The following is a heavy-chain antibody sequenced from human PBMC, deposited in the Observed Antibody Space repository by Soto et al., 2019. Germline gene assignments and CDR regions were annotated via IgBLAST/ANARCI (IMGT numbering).Heavy chain of an antibody. D-gene: IGHD6-6*01. Sequence: SETLSLTCTVCNGSISSGGYYWSWIRQHPGKGLEWIGHIHYSGSTYYNPSLKRRVIILVDMSKNQFSLKLSSVTAADTAVYYCARGRPDFSSSSRARGNLDHWGQGTLVTVSS. CDR2: IHYSGST. J-gene: IGHJ4*02. CDR1: NGSISSGGYY. V-gene: IGHV4-31*03. CDR3: ARGRPDFSSSSRARGNLDH.